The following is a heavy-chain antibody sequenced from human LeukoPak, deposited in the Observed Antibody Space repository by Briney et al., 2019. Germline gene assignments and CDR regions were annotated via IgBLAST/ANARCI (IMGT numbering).Heavy chain of an antibody. CDR3: ASRLGSYRYDY. CDR2: INHSGST. Sequence: TSETLSLTCAVYGGSFSGYYWSWIRQPPGKGLEWIGEINHSGSTNYNPSLKSRVTISVDTSKNQFSLKLSSVTAADTAVYYCASRLGSYRYDYWGQGTLVTVSS. CDR1: GGSFSGYY. D-gene: IGHD3-16*02. J-gene: IGHJ4*02. V-gene: IGHV4-34*01.